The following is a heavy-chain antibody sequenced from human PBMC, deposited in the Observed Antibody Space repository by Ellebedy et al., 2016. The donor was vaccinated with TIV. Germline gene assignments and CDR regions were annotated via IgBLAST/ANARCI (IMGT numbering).Heavy chain of an antibody. CDR2: INHSGST. D-gene: IGHD3-10*01. CDR3: ARGPRYGSGSYHFDY. Sequence: MPSETLSLTCAVYGGSFSGYYWSWIRQPPGKGLEWIGEINHSGSTNYNPSLKSRVTISVDTSKNQFSLKLSSVTAADTAVYYCARGPRYGSGSYHFDYWGQGTLVTVSS. CDR1: GGSFSGYY. V-gene: IGHV4-34*01. J-gene: IGHJ4*02.